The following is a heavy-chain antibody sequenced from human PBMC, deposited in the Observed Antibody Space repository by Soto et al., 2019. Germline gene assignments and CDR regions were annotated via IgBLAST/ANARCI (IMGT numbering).Heavy chain of an antibody. CDR2: IWYDGSNK. Sequence: PGGSLRLSCAASGFTFSSYGMHWVRQAPGKGLEWVAVIWYDGSNKYYADSVKGRFTISRDNSKNTLYLQMNSLRAEDTAVYYCAVLWFGELQNWFDPWGQGTLVTVSS. CDR3: AVLWFGELQNWFDP. CDR1: GFTFSSYG. J-gene: IGHJ5*02. D-gene: IGHD3-10*01. V-gene: IGHV3-33*01.